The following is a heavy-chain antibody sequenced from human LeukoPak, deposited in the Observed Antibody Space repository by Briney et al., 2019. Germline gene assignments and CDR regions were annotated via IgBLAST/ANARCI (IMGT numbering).Heavy chain of an antibody. J-gene: IGHJ4*02. CDR2: ISGSGGST. CDR3: APIIVVVITTFDY. Sequence: GGSLRLSCAASGFTFSSYAMSWVRQAPGKGLEWVSAISGSGGSTYYADPVKGRFTISRDNSKNTLYLQMNSLRAEDTAVYYCAPIIVVVITTFDYWGQGTLVTVSS. V-gene: IGHV3-23*01. D-gene: IGHD3-22*01. CDR1: GFTFSSYA.